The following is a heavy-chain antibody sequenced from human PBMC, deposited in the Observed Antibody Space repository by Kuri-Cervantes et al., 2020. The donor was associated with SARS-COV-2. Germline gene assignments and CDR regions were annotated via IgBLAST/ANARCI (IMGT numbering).Heavy chain of an antibody. CDR1: RFPFSSYW. V-gene: IGHV3-7*03. J-gene: IGHJ4*02. D-gene: IGHD6-13*01. Sequence: GKSLKISCAASRFPFSSYWMSWVRQAPGKGLEWVANIKEDGSERYYVDSVKGRFTISRDNAKNSLYLQMNNLRAEDTAVYYCARFVIGRAISTAGPGFFDYWGQGTLVTVSS. CDR2: IKEDGSER. CDR3: ARFVIGRAISTAGPGFFDY.